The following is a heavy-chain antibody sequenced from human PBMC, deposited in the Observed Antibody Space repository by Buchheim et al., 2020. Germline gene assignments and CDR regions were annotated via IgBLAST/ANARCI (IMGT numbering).Heavy chain of an antibody. Sequence: QITLKESGPTLVKPTQTLTLTCSFSGFSLRSDGVGVGWFRQPPGKALEWLALIFWDDDKRYSPSLKSRLTITGDTSENQVVLTMANVDPVDTATYFCAHSQRKLGCSGGRCYYFDFWGQGTL. J-gene: IGHJ4*02. CDR3: AHSQRKLGCSGGRCYYFDF. CDR2: IFWDDDK. CDR1: GFSLRSDGVG. V-gene: IGHV2-5*02. D-gene: IGHD2-15*01.